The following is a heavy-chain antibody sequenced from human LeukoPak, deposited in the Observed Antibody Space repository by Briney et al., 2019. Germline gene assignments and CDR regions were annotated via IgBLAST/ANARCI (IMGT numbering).Heavy chain of an antibody. J-gene: IGHJ3*02. D-gene: IGHD1-26*01. V-gene: IGHV1-8*01. CDR3: ARVPREIMSI. CDR2: MNPNSGYT. CDR1: GYTFTSYD. Sequence: GASVKVSCKAPGYTFTSYDINWVRQATGQGLEWMGWMNPNSGYTGYAQKFQGRVSMTMNTSISTAYMELSSLRSEDTAVYYCARVPREIMSIWGQGTMVTVSS.